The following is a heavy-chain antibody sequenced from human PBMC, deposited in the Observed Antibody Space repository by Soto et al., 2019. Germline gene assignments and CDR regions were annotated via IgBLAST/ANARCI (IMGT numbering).Heavy chain of an antibody. Sequence: QVQLVQSGAEVKKPGSSVKVSCKASGGTFSSYAISWVRQAPGQGLEWMGGIIPIFGTANYAQKFQGRVTITEDESTRRAYMGLGSLRSEDTAVYSCARGSDNFDYWGQGTLVTVSS. V-gene: IGHV1-69*12. CDR1: GGTFSSYA. CDR2: IIPIFGTA. J-gene: IGHJ4*02. CDR3: ARGSDNFDY.